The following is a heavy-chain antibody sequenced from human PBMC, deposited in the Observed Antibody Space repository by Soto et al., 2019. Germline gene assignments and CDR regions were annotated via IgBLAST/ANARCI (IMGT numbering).Heavy chain of an antibody. CDR2: TYYRSKWYN. V-gene: IGHV6-1*01. Sequence: QVQLQQSGTGLVKPSQTLSLTCAISVDSVSSNSAAWNWIRQSPSRGLEWLGRTYYRSKWYNDYAVSVKSRITINPDTSKNQFSLQLNSVTPEDTAVYYCARDTSRYGDYGVGWFDPWGQGTLVTVSS. D-gene: IGHD4-17*01. CDR1: VDSVSSNSAA. CDR3: ARDTSRYGDYGVGWFDP. J-gene: IGHJ5*02.